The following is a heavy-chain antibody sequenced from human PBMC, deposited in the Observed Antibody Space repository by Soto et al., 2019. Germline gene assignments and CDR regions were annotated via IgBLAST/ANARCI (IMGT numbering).Heavy chain of an antibody. V-gene: IGHV4-59*01. Sequence: SETLSLTCTVSGGSISSYYWSWSRQSPGQGLEWIVYIYYLGSTYYNPSLKSRVTISVDTSKRQFSLRLTSVTAADPAVYYCARDGYDGSGSPYPAYWGPGTQVTVSS. CDR1: GGSISSYY. D-gene: IGHD3-10*01. CDR3: ARDGYDGSGSPYPAY. J-gene: IGHJ4*02. CDR2: IYYLGST.